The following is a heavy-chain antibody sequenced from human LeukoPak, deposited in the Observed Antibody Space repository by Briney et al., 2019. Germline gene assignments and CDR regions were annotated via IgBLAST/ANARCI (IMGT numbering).Heavy chain of an antibody. V-gene: IGHV1-8*03. Sequence: TSVKVSCKAFGYTFNSYGISWVRQAPGQGLEWMGWMNPNSGNTGYAQKFQGRVTITRNTSISTAYMELSSLRSEDTAVYYCARGRYCSGGSCYSGGEFDYWGQGTLVTVSS. CDR1: GYTFNSYG. D-gene: IGHD2-15*01. CDR3: ARGRYCSGGSCYSGGEFDY. J-gene: IGHJ4*02. CDR2: MNPNSGNT.